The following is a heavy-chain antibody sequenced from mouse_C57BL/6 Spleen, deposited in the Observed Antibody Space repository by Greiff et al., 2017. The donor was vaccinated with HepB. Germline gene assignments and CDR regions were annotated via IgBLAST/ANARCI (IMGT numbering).Heavy chain of an antibody. J-gene: IGHJ3*01. Sequence: EVKLMESGGGLVQPKGSLKLSCAASGFSFNTYAMNWVRQAPGKGLEWVARIRSKSNNYATYYADSGKDRVTISRDDSESMLYLQMNNLKTEDTAMYYCVRHLFAYWGQGTLVTVSA. CDR1: GFSFNTYA. V-gene: IGHV10-1*01. CDR3: VRHLFAY. CDR2: IRSKSNNYAT.